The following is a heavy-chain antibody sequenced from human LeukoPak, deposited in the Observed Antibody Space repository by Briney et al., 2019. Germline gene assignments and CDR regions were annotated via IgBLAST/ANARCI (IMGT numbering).Heavy chain of an antibody. D-gene: IGHD2-15*01. Sequence: PGGSLRLACAASGFTFGNAWMNWVRQAPAKGLECVGRIKTKQDGGTTDYATPVKGRFTISRDDSRNTLYLQMNSLRTDDTAIYYCTAIREYCDSAGCYSPYFYYYMDVWGKGTTVAVSS. J-gene: IGHJ6*03. CDR2: IKTKQDGGTT. CDR3: TAIREYCDSAGCYSPYFYYYMDV. V-gene: IGHV3-15*01. CDR1: GFTFGNAW.